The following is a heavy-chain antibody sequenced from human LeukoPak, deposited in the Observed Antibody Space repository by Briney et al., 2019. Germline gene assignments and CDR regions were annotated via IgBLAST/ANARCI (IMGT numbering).Heavy chain of an antibody. Sequence: PGGSLRLSCAAPGLSVSAHYMSWVRQAPGKGLEWVSTLFGGDTIDYTDSVKGRFTISRDNSGNTLYLQMNNLRADDTAVYYCAGRRGSSFDYWGRGTQVIVSS. CDR3: AGRRGSSFDY. V-gene: IGHV3-53*01. J-gene: IGHJ4*02. CDR2: LFGGDTI. CDR1: GLSVSAHY. D-gene: IGHD1-26*01.